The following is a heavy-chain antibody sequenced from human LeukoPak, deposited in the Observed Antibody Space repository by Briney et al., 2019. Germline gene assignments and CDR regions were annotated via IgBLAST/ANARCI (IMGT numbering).Heavy chain of an antibody. V-gene: IGHV3-23*01. CDR2: VSGSGSHT. J-gene: IGHJ4*02. D-gene: IGHD3-22*01. Sequence: GGSLRLSCAASGFTFSSYAMSWVRQAPGKGLEWVSSVSGSGSHTYYADSVKGRFTISRDNSKNTLYLQMNSLRAEDTAVYYCARDSLPYYDSSGYRLTPFDYWGQGTLVTVSS. CDR1: GFTFSSYA. CDR3: ARDSLPYYDSSGYRLTPFDY.